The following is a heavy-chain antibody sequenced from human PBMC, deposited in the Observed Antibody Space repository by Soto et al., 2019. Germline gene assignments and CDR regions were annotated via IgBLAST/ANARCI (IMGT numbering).Heavy chain of an antibody. V-gene: IGHV3-23*01. D-gene: IGHD5-18*01. J-gene: IGHJ6*02. CDR3: AKGFQADTAMVDYGMDV. Sequence: HPGGSLRLSCAASGFTFSSYAMSWVRQAPGKGLEWVSAISGSGGSTYYADSVKGRFTISRDNSKNTLYLQMNSLRAEDTAVYYCAKGFQADTAMVDYGMDVWGQGTTVTVSS. CDR2: ISGSGGST. CDR1: GFTFSSYA.